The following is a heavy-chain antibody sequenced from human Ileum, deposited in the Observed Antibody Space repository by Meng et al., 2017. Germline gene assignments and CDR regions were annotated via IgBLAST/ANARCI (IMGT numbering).Heavy chain of an antibody. J-gene: IGHJ4*02. V-gene: IGHV4-61*01. CDR2: IYYSGST. CDR3: ARSSTSPASYFFDY. Sequence: HGHLQESGPRLVRPSEPLSLACTVSGGSVSSGSYYWSWIRQPPGKGLEWIGHIYYSGSTNYNPSLKSRVTISVDMSKNQFSLKLNSVTAADTAIYFCARSSTSPASYFFDYWGQGTLVTVSS. CDR1: GGSVSSGSYY. D-gene: IGHD6-6*01.